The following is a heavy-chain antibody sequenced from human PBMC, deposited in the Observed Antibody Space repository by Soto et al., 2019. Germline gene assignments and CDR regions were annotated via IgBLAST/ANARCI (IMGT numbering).Heavy chain of an antibody. D-gene: IGHD6-6*01. J-gene: IGHJ6*02. V-gene: IGHV5-10-1*01. CDR2: IDPSDSYT. Sequence: PSESLKISCKGSGYSFTSYWISWVRQMPGKGLEWMGRIDPSDSYTNYSPSFQGHVTISADKSISTAYLQWSSLKASDTSMYYCAGPARNSSSHDTSQYYYYGMDVWGQGTTVTVSS. CDR1: GYSFTSYW. CDR3: AGPARNSSSHDTSQYYYYGMDV.